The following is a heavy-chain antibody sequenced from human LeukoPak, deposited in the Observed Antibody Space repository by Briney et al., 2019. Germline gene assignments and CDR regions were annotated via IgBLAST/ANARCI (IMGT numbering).Heavy chain of an antibody. V-gene: IGHV3-23*01. CDR2: MSGSGDGT. J-gene: IGHJ4*02. CDR1: GFAFSNFA. Sequence: QSGGSLRLSCAASGFAFSNFAMSWVRQAPGKGLEWVSAMSGSGDGTYYADSVKGRFTISRDKSKNTLYLQMNSLRAEDSAVYYCARALLTGYYGSDYWGQGTLVTVSS. D-gene: IGHD3-9*01. CDR3: ARALLTGYYGSDY.